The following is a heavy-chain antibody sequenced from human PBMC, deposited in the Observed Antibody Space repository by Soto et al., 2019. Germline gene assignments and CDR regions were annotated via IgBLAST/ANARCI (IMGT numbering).Heavy chain of an antibody. CDR2: IYYSAST. D-gene: IGHD3-22*01. Sequence: SETLSLTCTVFGGSISSGGYYLSWIRQHPGKGLEWVGYIYYSASTFYNPSLKSRVTISVDMSRNQFSLKLSSVTAADTAVYYCARDPFDTSGYSTWGQGTLVTVSS. J-gene: IGHJ5*02. CDR3: ARDPFDTSGYST. CDR1: GGSISSGGYY. V-gene: IGHV4-31*03.